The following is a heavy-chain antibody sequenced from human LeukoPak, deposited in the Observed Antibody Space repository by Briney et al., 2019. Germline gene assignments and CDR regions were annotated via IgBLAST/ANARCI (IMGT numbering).Heavy chain of an antibody. V-gene: IGHV4-59*08. D-gene: IGHD3-10*01. CDR3: AGHFYGSWSYN. CDR2: IYYGGGT. Sequence: SETLSLTCTVSVGSISSYYWSWLPHPPGKGLDWRGYIYYGGGTNYHPSLRRRVTISVDTFSNHFSLILRSATAAATAPSYCAGHFYGSWSYNWGQGTLVTVSS. J-gene: IGHJ4*02. CDR1: VGSISSYY.